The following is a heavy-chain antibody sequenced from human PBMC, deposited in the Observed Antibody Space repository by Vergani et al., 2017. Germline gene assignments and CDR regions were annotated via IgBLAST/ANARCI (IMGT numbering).Heavy chain of an antibody. D-gene: IGHD2-8*02. V-gene: IGHV4-39*07. J-gene: IGHJ6*03. CDR1: GGSINSSSYY. CDR3: AGDFWSYYDYMDV. CDR2: IYYSGST. Sequence: LQLPASGPGLVKPSETLSLPCPVSGGSINSSSYYWGWIRQPPGKGLEWIGSIYYSGSTYYNPCLKSRVTISVDTSKNQFYLKLSSVTAADTAVYYCAGDFWSYYDYMDVWGKGTTVTVSS.